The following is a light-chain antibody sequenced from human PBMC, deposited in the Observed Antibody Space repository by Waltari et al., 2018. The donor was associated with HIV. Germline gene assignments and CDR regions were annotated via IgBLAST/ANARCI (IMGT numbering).Light chain of an antibody. Sequence: QSVLTQPPSVSAAPGQKVTISCSGSSTNIGNDFVSWYQQIPGAAPKLLIYDNYMRPSGIPDRCSGSRSGTSATLGITGLQTGDEAVYYCGTWDRGLGAAVFGGGTKLTVL. CDR3: GTWDRGLGAAV. CDR2: DNY. V-gene: IGLV1-51*01. J-gene: IGLJ3*02. CDR1: STNIGNDF.